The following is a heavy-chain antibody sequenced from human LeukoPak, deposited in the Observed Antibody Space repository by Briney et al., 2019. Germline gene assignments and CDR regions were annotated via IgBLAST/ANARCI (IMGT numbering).Heavy chain of an antibody. CDR3: ARDEDIVVVPAASNWFDP. CDR1: GGTFSSYA. Sequence: SVKVSCKASGGTFSSYAISWVRQAPGQGLEWMGGIIPIFGTANYAQKFQGRVTITADESTSTAYMELSSLRSEDTAVYYCARDEDIVVVPAASNWFDPWGQGTLVTVSS. CDR2: IIPIFGTA. D-gene: IGHD2-2*01. J-gene: IGHJ5*02. V-gene: IGHV1-69*13.